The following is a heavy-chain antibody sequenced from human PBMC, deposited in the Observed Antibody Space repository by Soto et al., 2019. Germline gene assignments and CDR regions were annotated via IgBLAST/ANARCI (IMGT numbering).Heavy chain of an antibody. D-gene: IGHD3-22*01. V-gene: IGHV3-9*01. J-gene: IGHJ6*02. CDR2: ISWNSGSI. Sequence: GGSLSLSCAASGFTFDDYAMHWVRQAPGKGLEWVSGISWNSGSIGYADSVKGRFTISRDNAKNSLYLQMNSLRAEDTALYYCAKGNYYDSSGYGYGMDVWGQGTTVTVS. CDR3: AKGNYYDSSGYGYGMDV. CDR1: GFTFDDYA.